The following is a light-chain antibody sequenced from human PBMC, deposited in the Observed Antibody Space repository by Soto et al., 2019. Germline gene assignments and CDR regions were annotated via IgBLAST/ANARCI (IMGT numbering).Light chain of an antibody. J-gene: IGLJ1*01. V-gene: IGLV2-23*03. CDR3: CSYAGSSTFF. Sequence: QSALTQPASVSGSPGQSITISCTGTSSDVGGYNLVSWYQQHPGKAPKLMIYEGSKRPSGVSNRFSGSKSGNTASLTISGLQAEDEADYYCCSYAGSSTFFFGTGTKVTVL. CDR2: EGS. CDR1: SSDVGGYNL.